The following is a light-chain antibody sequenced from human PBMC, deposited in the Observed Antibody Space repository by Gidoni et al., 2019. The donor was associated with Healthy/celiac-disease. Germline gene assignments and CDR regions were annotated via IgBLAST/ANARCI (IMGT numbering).Light chain of an antibody. CDR2: LGS. CDR1: QSLLHINGYNY. V-gene: IGKV2-28*01. Sequence: VMTHPPLSLPVTPGEPASISSRSSQSLLHINGYNYLDWYLQKPGQSPQLLIYLGSNRASGVPDRFSGSGAGTDFTLKISRVEAEDVGVYYCMQAIQRGTFXQXTKVEIK. CDR3: MQAIQRGT. J-gene: IGKJ1*01.